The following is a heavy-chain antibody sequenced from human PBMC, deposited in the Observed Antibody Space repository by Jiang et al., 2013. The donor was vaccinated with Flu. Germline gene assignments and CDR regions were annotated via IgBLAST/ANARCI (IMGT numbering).Heavy chain of an antibody. D-gene: IGHD3-10*01. Sequence: KPTQTLTLTCTFSGFSLSTSGVGVGWIRQPPGKALGWLALIYWDDDKRYSPSLKSRLTITKDTSKNQVVLTMTNMDPVDTATYYCAHRSQTGWFGDLFDPWGQGTLVTVSS. J-gene: IGHJ5*02. CDR2: IYWDDDK. CDR1: GFSLSTSGVG. CDR3: AHRSQTGWFGDLFDP. V-gene: IGHV2-5*02.